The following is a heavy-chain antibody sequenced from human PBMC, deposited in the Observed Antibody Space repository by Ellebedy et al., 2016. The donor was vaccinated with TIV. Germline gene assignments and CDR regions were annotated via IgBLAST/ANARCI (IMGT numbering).Heavy chain of an antibody. CDR1: GFSLRTSGMC. J-gene: IGHJ3*02. D-gene: IGHD1-26*01. CDR2: IDWDDDK. Sequence: SGPTLVKPPQTLTLTCTFSGFSLRTSGMCVSWIRQPPGKALEWLARIDWDDDKYYSTSLKTRLTISKDTSKNQVVLTMTNMDPVDTATYYCARFIESLDAFDIWGQGTMVTVSS. V-gene: IGHV2-70*11. CDR3: ARFIESLDAFDI.